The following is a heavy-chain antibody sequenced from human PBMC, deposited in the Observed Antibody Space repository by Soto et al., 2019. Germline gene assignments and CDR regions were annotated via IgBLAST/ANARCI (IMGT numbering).Heavy chain of an antibody. D-gene: IGHD6-13*01. CDR3: AGDLGQRLVRYEGWFDP. CDR1: GGSISSGGYY. CDR2: IYYSGST. Sequence: SETLSLTCTVSGGSISSGGYYWSWIRQHPGKGLEWIGYIYYSGSTYYNPSLKSRVTISVDTSKTQFALKLSSVTAAATAVYYCAGDLGQRLVRYEGWFDPWGQGTLVTVSS. J-gene: IGHJ5*02. V-gene: IGHV4-31*03.